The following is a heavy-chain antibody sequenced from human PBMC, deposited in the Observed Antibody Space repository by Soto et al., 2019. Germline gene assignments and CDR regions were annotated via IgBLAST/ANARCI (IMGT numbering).Heavy chain of an antibody. D-gene: IGHD3-10*01. CDR2: ISAYNGNT. CDR3: ARVQARITMVRGVIIYGMDV. Sequence: QVQLVQSGAEVKKPGASVKVSCKASGYTFTSYGISWVRQAPGQGLEWMGWISAYNGNTNYAQKLQGRVTMTTDTSTGTAYMELWSLRSDVRAVYYCARVQARITMVRGVIIYGMDVWGQGTTVTVSS. J-gene: IGHJ6*02. CDR1: GYTFTSYG. V-gene: IGHV1-18*04.